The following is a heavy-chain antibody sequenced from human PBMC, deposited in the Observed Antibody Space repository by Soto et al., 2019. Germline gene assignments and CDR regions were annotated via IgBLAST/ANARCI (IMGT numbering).Heavy chain of an antibody. V-gene: IGHV3-30-3*01. CDR3: ARGPPVAGKTYYYYYGMDV. CDR2: ISYDGSNK. Sequence: GGSLRLSCAASGFTFSSYAMHWVRQAPGKGLEWVAVISYDGSNKYYADSVKGRFTISRDNSKNTLYLQMNSLRAEDTAVYYCARGPPVAGKTYYYYYGMDVWGQGTTVTVSS. CDR1: GFTFSSYA. D-gene: IGHD6-19*01. J-gene: IGHJ6*02.